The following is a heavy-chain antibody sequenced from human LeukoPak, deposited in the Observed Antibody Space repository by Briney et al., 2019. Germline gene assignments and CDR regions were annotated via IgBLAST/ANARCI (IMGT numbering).Heavy chain of an antibody. CDR3: PRQRYNYGGYFHS. V-gene: IGHV4-39*01. Sequence: SETLSLTCTVSGGAISSSSYCWGWIRQPPGKGLGWIGSIYYSGITYYNPSLKSRVTISVDTSKNQLSLTLTSITAADTAVYYCPRQRYNYGGYFHSWRQGTLVSVPS. J-gene: IGHJ4*02. CDR2: IYYSGIT. CDR1: GGAISSSSYC. D-gene: IGHD5-24*01.